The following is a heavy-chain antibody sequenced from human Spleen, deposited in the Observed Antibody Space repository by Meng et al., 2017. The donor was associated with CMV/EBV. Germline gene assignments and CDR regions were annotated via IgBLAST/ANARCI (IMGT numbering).Heavy chain of an antibody. V-gene: IGHV4-4*02. CDR3: ARFSSTFGFDY. J-gene: IGHJ4*02. CDR1: GGSISSSYW. Sequence: SETLSLTCAVSGGSISSSYWWSGVRQSPRTGLEWIGEIYHSGTTNYNPSLKSRFTISSDKSKNQFSLRLTSVTAADTAVYYCARFSSTFGFDYWGQGTLVTVSS. D-gene: IGHD6-13*01. CDR2: IYHSGTT.